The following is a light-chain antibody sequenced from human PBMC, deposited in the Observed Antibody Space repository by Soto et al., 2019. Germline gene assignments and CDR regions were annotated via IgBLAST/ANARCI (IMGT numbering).Light chain of an antibody. CDR1: SSDVGGYDY. J-gene: IGLJ1*01. CDR2: EVS. Sequence: QSVLTQPASVSGSPGQSITISCTGTSSDVGGYDYVSWHQQHPGRAPKLMIYEVSYRPSGVSSRFSGSKSGNTASLTISGLQAEDEADYYCKSYRSSGTPYVFGTGTKVTVL. CDR3: KSYRSSGTPYV. V-gene: IGLV2-14*01.